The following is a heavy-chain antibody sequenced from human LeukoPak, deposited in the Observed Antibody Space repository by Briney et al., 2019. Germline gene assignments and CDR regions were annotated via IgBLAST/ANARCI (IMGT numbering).Heavy chain of an antibody. CDR2: IYPGDSDT. V-gene: IGHV5-51*01. CDR3: ARQGDHWNERGDY. CDR1: GYSFTTYW. Sequence: GESLKISCKGSGYSFTTYWIGWVRQMPGKGLEWMGIIYPGDSDTRYSPSFQGQVIISADKSISTAYLQWSSLKASDTAMYYCARQGDHWNERGDYWGQGTLVTVSS. J-gene: IGHJ4*02. D-gene: IGHD1-1*01.